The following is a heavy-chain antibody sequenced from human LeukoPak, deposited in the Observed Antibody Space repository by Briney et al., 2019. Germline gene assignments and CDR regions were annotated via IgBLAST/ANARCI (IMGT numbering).Heavy chain of an antibody. D-gene: IGHD2-15*01. CDR2: ISGSGGNT. CDR3: ARDLGYCSGGSCYTFDY. V-gene: IGHV3-23*01. J-gene: IGHJ4*02. CDR1: GFTFSSYA. Sequence: GGSLRLSCAASGFTFSSYAMSWVRQAPGKGLEWVSTISGSGGNTYYADSVKGRFTISRDNSKNTLYLQMNSLRAEDTAVYYCARDLGYCSGGSCYTFDYWGQGTLVTVSS.